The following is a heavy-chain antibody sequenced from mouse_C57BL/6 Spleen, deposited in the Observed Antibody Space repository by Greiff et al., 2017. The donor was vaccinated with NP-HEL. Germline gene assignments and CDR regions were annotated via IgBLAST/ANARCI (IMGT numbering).Heavy chain of an antibody. CDR3: ARDRTTVVAPYAMDY. Sequence: VATISDGGSYTYYPDNVKGRFTISRDNAKNNLYLQMSHLKSEDTAMYYCARDRTTVVAPYAMDYWGQGTSVTVSS. D-gene: IGHD1-1*01. CDR2: ISDGGSYT. J-gene: IGHJ4*01. V-gene: IGHV5-4*01.